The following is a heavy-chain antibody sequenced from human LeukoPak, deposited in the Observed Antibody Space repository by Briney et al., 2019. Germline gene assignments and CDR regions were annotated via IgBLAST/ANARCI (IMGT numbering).Heavy chain of an antibody. CDR3: ARGPASVHGSGSYKYYYYYYMGV. V-gene: IGHV4-39*07. J-gene: IGHJ6*03. D-gene: IGHD3-10*01. CDR2: INHSGST. Sequence: SETLSLTCTVSGGSIRSGGYYWGWIRQPPGKGLEWIGEINHSGSTNYNPSLKSRVTISVDTSKNQFSLKLSSVTAADTAVYYCARGPASVHGSGSYKYYYYYYMGVWGKGTTVTVSS. CDR1: GGSIRSGGYY.